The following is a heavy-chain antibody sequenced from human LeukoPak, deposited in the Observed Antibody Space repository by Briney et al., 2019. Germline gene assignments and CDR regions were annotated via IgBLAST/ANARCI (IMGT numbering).Heavy chain of an antibody. CDR2: IYYTGST. D-gene: IGHD3-22*01. CDR3: TRDGPRSSGYPDN. J-gene: IGHJ4*02. CDR1: GDSISSGGYF. Sequence: SETLSLTCTVSGDSISSGGYFWSWIRQHPGKGVEWIGYIYYTGSTYYNPSLRSRVTISVDTSKNQFSLKLSSVTAADTAVYYCTRDGPRSSGYPDNWGQGALVTVSS. V-gene: IGHV4-31*03.